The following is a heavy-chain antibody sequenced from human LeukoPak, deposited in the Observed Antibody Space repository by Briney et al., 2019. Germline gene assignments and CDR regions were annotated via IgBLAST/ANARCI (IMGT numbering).Heavy chain of an antibody. CDR1: GYSFTSYW. J-gene: IGHJ3*02. V-gene: IGHV5-51*01. Sequence: KRGESLKISCHGSGYSFTSYWIGWLRQLYRKGLEWMGIIYPSDSDTRYSPSFQGQVTISADKSISTAYLQWSSLKASDTAMYYCARRKDAFDIWGQGTMVTVSS. CDR3: ARRKDAFDI. CDR2: IYPSDSDT.